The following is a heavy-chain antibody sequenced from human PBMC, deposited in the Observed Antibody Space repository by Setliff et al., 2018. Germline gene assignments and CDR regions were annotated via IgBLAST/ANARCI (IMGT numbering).Heavy chain of an antibody. CDR3: VREGGNYFPLDY. D-gene: IGHD1-26*01. CDR2: MHSDGRSI. Sequence: GGSLRLSCAASGFIFSGYWMHWVRQAPGKGLMWVSRMHSDGRSITYADSVKGRFTISRDNAKNMLYLQMNSLRAEDTAVYYCVREGGNYFPLDYWGLGTLVTVSS. J-gene: IGHJ4*02. CDR1: GFIFSGYW. V-gene: IGHV3-74*03.